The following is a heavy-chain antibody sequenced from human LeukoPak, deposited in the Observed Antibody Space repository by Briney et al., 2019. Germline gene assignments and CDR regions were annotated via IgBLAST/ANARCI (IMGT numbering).Heavy chain of an antibody. CDR1: GYRFTSYW. Sequence: GESLKISCKGSGYRFTSYWIGWVRPMPGKGLEWMGIIYPGDSDTRYSPSFQGQVTISADKSISTAYLQWSSLKASDTAMYYCARHHLATDYDILTGPLDYWGQGTLVTVSS. V-gene: IGHV5-51*01. CDR2: IYPGDSDT. CDR3: ARHHLATDYDILTGPLDY. J-gene: IGHJ4*02. D-gene: IGHD3-9*01.